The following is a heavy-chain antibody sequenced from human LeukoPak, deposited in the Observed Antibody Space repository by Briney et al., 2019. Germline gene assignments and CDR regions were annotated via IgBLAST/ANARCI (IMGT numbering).Heavy chain of an antibody. CDR3: AKLGDGMTTPYGSDI. Sequence: GGSLRLSCAASGFTFDDYAMHWVRQAPGKGLEWVSGISWNSDYIGYADSVKGRFTVSRDNAKNSLYLQMNSLRAEDTALYYCAKLGDGMTTPYGSDIWGQGTMVTVSS. CDR1: GFTFDDYA. D-gene: IGHD4-17*01. V-gene: IGHV3-9*01. J-gene: IGHJ3*02. CDR2: ISWNSDYI.